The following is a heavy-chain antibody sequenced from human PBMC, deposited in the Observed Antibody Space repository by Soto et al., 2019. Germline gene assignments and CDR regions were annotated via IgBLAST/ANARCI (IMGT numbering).Heavy chain of an antibody. CDR2: IIPTFGTA. CDR3: AREAAVAIFGVVSDYYYGMDV. V-gene: IGHV1-69*13. D-gene: IGHD3-3*01. J-gene: IGHJ6*02. Sequence: SVKVSCKASGGTFSSYAISWVRQAPGQGLEWMGGIIPTFGTANYAQKFQGRVTITADESTSTAYMELSSLRSEDTAVYYCAREAAVAIFGVVSDYYYGMDVWGQGTTVTVYS. CDR1: GGTFSSYA.